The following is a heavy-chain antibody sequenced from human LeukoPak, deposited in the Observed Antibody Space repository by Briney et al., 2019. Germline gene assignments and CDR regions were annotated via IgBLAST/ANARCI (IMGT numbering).Heavy chain of an antibody. CDR3: ARSPSTIGWNWGYYFDY. CDR2: ISTTGST. Sequence: SETLSLTCTVSGASISDYYWSWIRQSAGKGLEWIGRISTTGSTYYNPSFQSRVTMSADPSKTLFFLRLRSVTAADTAVYYCARSPSTIGWNWGYYFDYWGQGSMVTVSS. J-gene: IGHJ4*02. D-gene: IGHD3-3*01. V-gene: IGHV4-4*07. CDR1: GASISDYY.